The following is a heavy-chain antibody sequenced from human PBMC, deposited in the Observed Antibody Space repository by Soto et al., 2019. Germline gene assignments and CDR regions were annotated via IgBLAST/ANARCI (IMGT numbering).Heavy chain of an antibody. V-gene: IGHV3-23*01. J-gene: IGHJ4*02. D-gene: IGHD3-16*01. Sequence: GESLKISCAGSGFKFSNYAMSWVRQAPEKRLEWVSLISATGGGTYYADYVKGRFTISRDNSHNTLYLQVHSLTAEDTAVYYFAKDRRAGGNSAFYFDFWGQGAKVTVTS. CDR1: GFKFSNYA. CDR3: AKDRRAGGNSAFYFDF. CDR2: ISATGGGT.